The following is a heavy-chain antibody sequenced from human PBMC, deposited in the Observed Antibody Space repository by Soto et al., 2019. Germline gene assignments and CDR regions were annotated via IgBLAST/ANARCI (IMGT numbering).Heavy chain of an antibody. Sequence: PGGSXRLSCASSGFTFYDYTMHWVRQAPGKGLEWVSLISWDGGRTYYADSVKGRFTISRDNSKNSLYLQMNSLRTEDTALYYCAKDKAPHYYYYGMDVWGQGTTVTVSS. CDR3: AKDKAPHYYYYGMDV. CDR2: ISWDGGRT. V-gene: IGHV3-43*01. J-gene: IGHJ6*02. CDR1: GFTFYDYT.